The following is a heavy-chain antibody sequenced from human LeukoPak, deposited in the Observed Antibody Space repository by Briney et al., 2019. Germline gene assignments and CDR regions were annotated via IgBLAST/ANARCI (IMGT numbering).Heavy chain of an antibody. V-gene: IGHV1-18*01. Sequence: GASVKVSCKASGYTFTSYGISWVRQAPGQGLEWMGWISAYNGNTNYAQKLQGRVTMTTDTSTSTAYMELRSLRSDDTAVYYCARDPPGGYSYGSDYSDYWGQGTLVTVSS. CDR1: GYTFTSYG. CDR3: ARDPPGGYSYGSDYSDY. CDR2: ISAYNGNT. D-gene: IGHD5-18*01. J-gene: IGHJ4*02.